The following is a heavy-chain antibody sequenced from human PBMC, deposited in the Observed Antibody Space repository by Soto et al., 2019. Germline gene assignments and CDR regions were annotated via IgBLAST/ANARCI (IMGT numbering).Heavy chain of an antibody. V-gene: IGHV4-34*01. Sequence: LSLTCAVYGGSFSGYYWCWIRKPPGKGLEWIGETNHSGSTNYNPSLKSRVTISVDTSKNQFSLKLSSVTAADTAVYYCARVVVVAATLDYWGQGTLVTVSS. CDR2: TNHSGST. CDR1: GGSFSGYY. J-gene: IGHJ4*02. CDR3: ARVVVVAATLDY. D-gene: IGHD2-15*01.